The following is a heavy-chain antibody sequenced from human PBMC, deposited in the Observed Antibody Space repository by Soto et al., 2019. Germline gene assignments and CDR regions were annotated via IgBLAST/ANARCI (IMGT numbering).Heavy chain of an antibody. CDR1: GYSFTNSW. CDR3: ARPPGSGTLFAN. CDR2: IYPEYSDI. Sequence: PGESLKISCQGSGYSFTNSWIGWVRQVPGRGLEWVGIIYPEYSDIRYRPSFQGRVTISADKSVNTAYLQWSSLRASDTAIYYCARPPGSGTLFANWGQGPPVTVSS. V-gene: IGHV5-51*01. J-gene: IGHJ4*02. D-gene: IGHD2-15*01.